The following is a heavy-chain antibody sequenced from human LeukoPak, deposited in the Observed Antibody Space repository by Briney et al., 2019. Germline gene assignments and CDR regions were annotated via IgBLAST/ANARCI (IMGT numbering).Heavy chain of an antibody. V-gene: IGHV4-38-2*02. D-gene: IGHD2-2*02. CDR1: GYSITSGYN. CDR2: IYHSGSA. Sequence: PSETLSLACTVSGYSITSGYNWAWIRQPPGKVLEWIGSIYHSGSAYYNPSLKSRVTISVDTSKNQFSLKLSSVTAADTAVYYCVRYCSSTTCYTRAVDYWGQGTLVTVSS. J-gene: IGHJ4*02. CDR3: VRYCSSTTCYTRAVDY.